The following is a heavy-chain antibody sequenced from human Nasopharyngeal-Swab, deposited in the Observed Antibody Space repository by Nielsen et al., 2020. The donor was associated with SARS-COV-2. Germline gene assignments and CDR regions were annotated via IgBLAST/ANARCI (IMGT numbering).Heavy chain of an antibody. J-gene: IGHJ5*02. CDR1: GGSISSYY. CDR3: ARDQVYCSGGSCYPYNWFDP. Sequence: GSLRLSCTVSGGSISSYYWSWIRQPPGKGLEWIGYIYYSGSTNYNPSLESRVTISVDTSKNQLSLKLSSVTAADTAVYYCARDQVYCSGGSCYPYNWFDPWGQGTLVTVSS. CDR2: IYYSGST. V-gene: IGHV4-59*01. D-gene: IGHD2-15*01.